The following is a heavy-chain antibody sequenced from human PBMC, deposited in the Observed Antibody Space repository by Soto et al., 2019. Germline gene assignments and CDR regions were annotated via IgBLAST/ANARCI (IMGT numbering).Heavy chain of an antibody. Sequence: GGSLRLSCAASGFTFSNAWMSWVRQAPGKGLEWVGRIKSKTDGGTTDHAAPVKGRFTISRDDSKNTLYLQMNSLKTEDTAVYYCTTDRLIVLMVYAANYFDYWGQGTLVTVSS. D-gene: IGHD2-8*01. J-gene: IGHJ4*02. CDR2: IKSKTDGGTT. CDR1: GFTFSNAW. CDR3: TTDRLIVLMVYAANYFDY. V-gene: IGHV3-15*01.